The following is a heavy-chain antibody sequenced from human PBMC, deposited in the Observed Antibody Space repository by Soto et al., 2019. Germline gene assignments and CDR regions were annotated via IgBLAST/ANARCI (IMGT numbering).Heavy chain of an antibody. Sequence: SGPSLVNPKQTLTLTCTFSGFSLNTSAVGVGWIRQPPGKALEWLALIYWDDDKRYSPSLKSRLTITKDTSKNQVALKMTNMDPVDTATYYCAHXEGDDYVWGSYKDAFDIWGQGTMVTVSS. D-gene: IGHD3-16*01. V-gene: IGHV2-5*02. CDR3: AHXEGDDYVWGSYKDAFDI. CDR1: GFSLNTSAVG. J-gene: IGHJ3*02. CDR2: IYWDDDK.